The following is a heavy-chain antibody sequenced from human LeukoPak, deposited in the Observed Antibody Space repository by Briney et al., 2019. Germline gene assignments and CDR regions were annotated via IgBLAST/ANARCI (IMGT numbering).Heavy chain of an antibody. CDR3: ARDAHGDYVDY. CDR2: INHSVST. CDR1: GGSFSGYY. Sequence: SETLSLTCAVYGGSFSGYYWSWIRQPPGKGLEWIGEINHSVSTNYNPSLKSRVTISVDTSKNQFSLKLSSVTAADTAVYYCARDAHGDYVDYWGQGTLVTVSS. D-gene: IGHD4-17*01. V-gene: IGHV4-34*01. J-gene: IGHJ4*02.